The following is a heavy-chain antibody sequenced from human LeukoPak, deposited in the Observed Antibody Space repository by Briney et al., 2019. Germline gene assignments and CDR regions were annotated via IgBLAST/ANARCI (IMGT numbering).Heavy chain of an antibody. CDR3: ARVSTSGYYYEVDWYFDL. V-gene: IGHV4-4*07. D-gene: IGHD3-22*01. CDR1: GGSTSSYY. CDR2: IYTSGST. J-gene: IGHJ2*01. Sequence: SETLSLTCTVSGGSTSSYYWSWIRQPAGKGLEWIGRIYTSGSTNYNPSLKSLVSMSVDTSKNQFSLKLSSVTAADTAVYYCARVSTSGYYYEVDWYFDLWGRGTLVTVSS.